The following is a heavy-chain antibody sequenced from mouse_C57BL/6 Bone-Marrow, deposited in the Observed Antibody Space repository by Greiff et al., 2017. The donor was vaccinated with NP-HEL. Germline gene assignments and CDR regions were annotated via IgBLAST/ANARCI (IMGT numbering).Heavy chain of an antibody. V-gene: IGHV1-9*01. Sequence: VQLQQSGAELMKPGASVKLSCKATGYTFTGYWIEWVKQRPGHGLEWIGEILPGSGSTNYNAKFKGKATFTADTSSNTAYMQLSSLTTEDAAIYYCARRVYDYDWYFDVWGTGTTVTVSS. D-gene: IGHD2-4*01. CDR2: ILPGSGST. J-gene: IGHJ1*03. CDR1: GYTFTGYW. CDR3: ARRVYDYDWYFDV.